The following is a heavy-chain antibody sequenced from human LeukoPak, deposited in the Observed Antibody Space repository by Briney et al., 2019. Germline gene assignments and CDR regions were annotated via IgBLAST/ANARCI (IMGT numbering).Heavy chain of an antibody. CDR2: IRPDGNDK. Sequence: EGSLRLSCAASGFAFSSYWMTWVRQAPGKGLEWMANIRPDGNDKYYVDSVKGRFTISRDNAKNSLYLQMNSLRAEDTAIYYCARVSIVVVPGSNWFDPWGQGTLVTVSS. D-gene: IGHD2-2*01. J-gene: IGHJ5*02. CDR1: GFAFSSYW. V-gene: IGHV3-7*01. CDR3: ARVSIVVVPGSNWFDP.